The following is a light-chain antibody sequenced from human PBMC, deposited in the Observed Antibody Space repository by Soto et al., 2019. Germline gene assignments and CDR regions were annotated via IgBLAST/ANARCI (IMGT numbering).Light chain of an antibody. CDR1: QSVSSSY. CDR2: GAS. Sequence: EFVLTQSPGTLSLSPGERATLSCRASQSVSSSYLAWFQQKPGQAPRLLIYGASSRATGIPDRFSGSGSGTDFNFTISRLEPEDFAVYYCQQYGDSPKTFGPGTKVDIK. V-gene: IGKV3-20*01. CDR3: QQYGDSPKT. J-gene: IGKJ3*01.